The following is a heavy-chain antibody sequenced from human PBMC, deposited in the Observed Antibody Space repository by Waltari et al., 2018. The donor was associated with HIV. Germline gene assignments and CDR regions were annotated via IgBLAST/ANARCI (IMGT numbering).Heavy chain of an antibody. CDR1: GGSISSSNW. V-gene: IGHV4-4*02. J-gene: IGHJ4*02. Sequence: QVQLQESGPGLVKPSGTLSLTCAVSGGSISSSNWWSWVRQPPGTGLEWLGEIYHSGSTNYNPSLKSRVTISVDKSKNQFSLKLSSVTAADTAVYYCARENWRVKQHPFEEGEDWGQGTLVTVSS. CDR3: ARENWRVKQHPFEEGED. CDR2: IYHSGST. D-gene: IGHD3-16*01.